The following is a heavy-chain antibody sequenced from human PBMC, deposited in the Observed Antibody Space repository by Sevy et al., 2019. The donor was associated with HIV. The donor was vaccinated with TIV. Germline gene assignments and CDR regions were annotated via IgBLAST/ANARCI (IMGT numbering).Heavy chain of an antibody. CDR3: AREDIVLGEGNYYGMDV. D-gene: IGHD2-15*01. CDR1: EFTVSSNY. Sequence: GGSLRLSCAASEFTVSSNYMSWVRQAPGKGLEWVSVIYSGGSTYYADSVKGRFTISRDNSQNMVYLQMNSLRAEDTAVYYCAREDIVLGEGNYYGMDVWGQGTTVTVSS. CDR2: IYSGGST. J-gene: IGHJ6*02. V-gene: IGHV3-53*01.